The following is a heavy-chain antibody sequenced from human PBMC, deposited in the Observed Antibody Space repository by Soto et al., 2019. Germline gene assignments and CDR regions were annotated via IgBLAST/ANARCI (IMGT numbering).Heavy chain of an antibody. CDR1: GGTFSSYT. CDR2: IIPILGIA. J-gene: IGHJ4*02. CDR3: ARRDCSGGSCYSGSFDY. D-gene: IGHD2-15*01. Sequence: QVQLVQSGAEVKKPGSSVKVSCKASGGTFSSYTISWVRQAPGQGLEWMGRIIPILGIANYAQKFQGRVTITADKSTSTAYMEVSSLRSEDTAVYYCARRDCSGGSCYSGSFDYWGQGTLVTVSS. V-gene: IGHV1-69*02.